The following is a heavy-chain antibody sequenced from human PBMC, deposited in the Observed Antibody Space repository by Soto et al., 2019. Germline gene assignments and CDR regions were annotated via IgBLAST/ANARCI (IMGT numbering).Heavy chain of an antibody. D-gene: IGHD4-17*01. J-gene: IGHJ3*02. CDR2: ISSSSSTI. V-gene: IGHV3-48*01. CDR3: ARDKDPFLRLDAFDI. CDR1: GFTFSSYS. Sequence: PGGSLRLSCAASGFTFSSYSMNWVRQAPGKGLEWVSYISSSSSTIYYADSVKGRFTISRDNAKNSLYLQMNSLRAEDTAVYYCARDKDPFLRLDAFDIWGQGTMVTVSS.